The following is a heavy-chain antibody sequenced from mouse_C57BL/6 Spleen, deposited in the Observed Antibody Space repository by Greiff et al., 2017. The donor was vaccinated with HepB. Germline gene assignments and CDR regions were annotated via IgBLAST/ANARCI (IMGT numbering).Heavy chain of an antibody. CDR3: AREGPYPDYAMDY. CDR2: INPNNGGT. CDR1: GYTFTDYN. V-gene: IGHV1-22*01. Sequence: EVQLQESGPELVKPGASVKMSCKASGYTFTDYNMHWVKQSHGKSLEWIGYINPNNGGTSYNQKFKGKATLTVNKSSSTAYMELRSLTSEDSAVYYCAREGPYPDYAMDYWGQGTSVTVSS. J-gene: IGHJ4*01. D-gene: IGHD6-5*01.